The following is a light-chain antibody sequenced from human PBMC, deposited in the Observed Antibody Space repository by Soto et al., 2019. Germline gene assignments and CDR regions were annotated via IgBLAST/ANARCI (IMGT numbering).Light chain of an antibody. CDR1: QSVDIN. V-gene: IGKV3-20*01. J-gene: IGKJ1*01. CDR2: GAS. Sequence: EIVMTQSPATLSVSPGERVTLSCRASQSVDINLAWYQQKPGQAPRLLIYGASSRATGIPDRFSGSGSGTDFTLAISRLEPEDFAVYYCQQYGSSRWTFGQGTKVDI. CDR3: QQYGSSRWT.